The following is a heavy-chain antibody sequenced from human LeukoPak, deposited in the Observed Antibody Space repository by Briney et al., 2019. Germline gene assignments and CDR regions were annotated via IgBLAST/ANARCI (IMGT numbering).Heavy chain of an antibody. J-gene: IGHJ3*02. CDR3: ARESRSYYFGSGTYDAFDI. CDR1: GFSVSNNY. Sequence: PGGSLRLSCAASGFSVSNNYISWVRQAPGKGLEWVSLIYSGGNTYYADSLKDRFTISRDTSMDTVLLQIASLRAGDTAVYYCARESRSYYFGSGTYDAFDIWGQGTMVTVSS. V-gene: IGHV3-66*01. D-gene: IGHD3-10*01. CDR2: IYSGGNT.